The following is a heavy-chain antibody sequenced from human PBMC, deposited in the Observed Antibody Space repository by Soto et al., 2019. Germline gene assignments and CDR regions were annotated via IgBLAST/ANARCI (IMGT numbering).Heavy chain of an antibody. CDR3: ARHRLSLLLGYCISTSCGTGWFDP. CDR2: IYYSGST. CDR1: GGSISSSSYY. V-gene: IGHV4-39*01. J-gene: IGHJ5*02. D-gene: IGHD2-2*01. Sequence: QLQLQESGPGLVKPSETLSLTCTVSGGSISSSSYYWGWIRQPPGKGLEWIGSIYYSGSTYYNPSLKSRVTISVDTSKNQFSLKLSSVTAADTAVYYCARHRLSLLLGYCISTSCGTGWFDPWGQGTLVTVSS.